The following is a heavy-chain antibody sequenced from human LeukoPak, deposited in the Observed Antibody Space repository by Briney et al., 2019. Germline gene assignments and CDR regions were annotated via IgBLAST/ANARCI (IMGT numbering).Heavy chain of an antibody. D-gene: IGHD3-10*01. J-gene: IGHJ4*02. Sequence: GGSLRLSCAASGFTFSSYWMHWVRQAPGKGLVWVPRINSDGSSTSYADSVKGRFTISRDNAKNTLYLQMNSLRAEDTAVYYCARDQSTYYYGSGSVGYWGQGTLVTVSS. CDR2: INSDGSST. CDR1: GFTFSSYW. V-gene: IGHV3-74*01. CDR3: ARDQSTYYYGSGSVGY.